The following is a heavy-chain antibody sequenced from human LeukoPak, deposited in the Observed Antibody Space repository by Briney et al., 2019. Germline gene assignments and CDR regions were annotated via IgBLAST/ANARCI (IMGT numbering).Heavy chain of an antibody. D-gene: IGHD2-2*01. CDR1: GFIFSSYW. J-gene: IGHJ6*03. Sequence: GGSLRLSCAASGFIFSSYWMTWVRQAPGKGLEWVANIKQAGSENSYVDSVKGRFTISRDNAKNSLYLQINSLRSEDTAVYYCAREPNPGYQLLPHYYYYYMDVWGKGTTVTVSS. V-gene: IGHV3-7*03. CDR3: AREPNPGYQLLPHYYYYYMDV. CDR2: IKQAGSEN.